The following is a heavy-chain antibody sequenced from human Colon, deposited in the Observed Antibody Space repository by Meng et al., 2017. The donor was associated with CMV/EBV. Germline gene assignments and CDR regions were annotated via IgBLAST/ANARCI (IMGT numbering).Heavy chain of an antibody. J-gene: IGHJ4*02. CDR3: AKDRAIFGVVTHYFDY. CDR1: GFTFNRNS. CDR2: INGVGDTT. D-gene: IGHD3-3*01. Sequence: GESLKISCAASGFTFNRNSMSWVRQAPGKGLEWVSGINGVGDTTYYADSVKGRFTISRDNSKNTLYLQMNSLRAEDTAVYYCAKDRAIFGVVTHYFDYWGQGTLVTVSS. V-gene: IGHV3-23*01.